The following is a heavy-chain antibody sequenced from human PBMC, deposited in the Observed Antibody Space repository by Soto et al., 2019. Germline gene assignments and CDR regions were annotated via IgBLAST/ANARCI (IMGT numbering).Heavy chain of an antibody. CDR3: ATHRAAAGHTGYYGMDV. D-gene: IGHD6-13*01. CDR2: IYYSGST. Sequence: PSETLSLTCTVSGGSISSSSYYWGWIRQPPGKGLEWIGSIYYSGSTYYNPSLKSRVTISVDTSKNQFSLKLSSVTAADTAVYYCATHRAAAGHTGYYGMDVWGQGTTVTVSS. V-gene: IGHV4-39*01. CDR1: GGSISSSSYY. J-gene: IGHJ6*02.